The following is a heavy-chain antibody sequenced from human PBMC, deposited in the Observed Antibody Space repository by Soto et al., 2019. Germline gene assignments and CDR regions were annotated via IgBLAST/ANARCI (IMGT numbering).Heavy chain of an antibody. CDR2: IYYSGYT. Sequence: QVQLQESGPGLVKPSQTLSLTCTVSGGSISSGGYYWSWIRQHPGKGLEWIGFIYYSGYTYYNPSLKSRVSISGSTSKNLFSLKLSSVTSADTAVYYCARVLGYCTGGNCYPDYWGQRTLVTVSS. J-gene: IGHJ4*02. D-gene: IGHD2-15*01. CDR3: ARVLGYCTGGNCYPDY. CDR1: GGSISSGGYY. V-gene: IGHV4-31*03.